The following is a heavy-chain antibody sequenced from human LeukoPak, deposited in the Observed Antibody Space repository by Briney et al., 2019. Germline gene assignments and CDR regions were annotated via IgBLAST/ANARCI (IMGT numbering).Heavy chain of an antibody. D-gene: IGHD6-19*01. CDR2: ISSSGSTI. Sequence: GGSLRLSCAASGFTFSSYEMNWVRQAPGKGLEWVSYISSSGSTIYYADSVKGRFTISRDNAKNSLYLQMNSLRAEDTAVYYCARMRGSGFYYGMDVWGQGTMVTVSS. V-gene: IGHV3-48*03. J-gene: IGHJ6*02. CDR1: GFTFSSYE. CDR3: ARMRGSGFYYGMDV.